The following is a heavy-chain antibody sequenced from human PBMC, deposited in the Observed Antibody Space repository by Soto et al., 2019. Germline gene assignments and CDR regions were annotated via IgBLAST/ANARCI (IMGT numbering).Heavy chain of an antibody. J-gene: IGHJ6*02. CDR1: GFTFSDYY. CDR2: ISSSSSYT. CDR3: ARARLWFGSYYGMDV. V-gene: IGHV3-11*05. D-gene: IGHD3-10*01. Sequence: QVQLVESGGGLVKPGGSLRLSCAASGFTFSDYYMSWIRQAPGKGLEWVSYISSSSSYTNYADSVKGRFTISRDNAKNSLYLQMNSLRAEDTAVYYCARARLWFGSYYGMDVWGQGTTVTVSS.